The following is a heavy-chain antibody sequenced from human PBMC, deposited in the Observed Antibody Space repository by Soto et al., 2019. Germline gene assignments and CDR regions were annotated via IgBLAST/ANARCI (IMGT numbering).Heavy chain of an antibody. CDR1: GGTFRNHV. CDR3: ARDLEFRDGNISHLDY. V-gene: IGHV1-69*13. CDR2: IIPIIGTP. Sequence: EASVKVSCKSSGGTFRNHVFNWVRQAPGQGLEWMGGIIPIIGTPNYAQKFQGRVTITADASTNTVYLEVSSLRSQDTAVYYCARDLEFRDGNISHLDYWGQGPLVTVSS. D-gene: IGHD3-10*01. J-gene: IGHJ4*02.